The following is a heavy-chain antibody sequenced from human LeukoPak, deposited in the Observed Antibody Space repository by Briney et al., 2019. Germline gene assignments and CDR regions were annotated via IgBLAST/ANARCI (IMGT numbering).Heavy chain of an antibody. Sequence: GGSLRLSCAASGFTFSSYWMHWVRQAPGKGLVWVSRINSDGSSTSYADSVKGRFTISRDNAKNTLYLQMNSLRAEDTAVYYCARTSQVRDKDYWGQGTLVTVSS. CDR3: ARTSQVRDKDY. CDR2: INSDGSST. J-gene: IGHJ4*02. V-gene: IGHV3-74*01. D-gene: IGHD2-2*01. CDR1: GFTFSSYW.